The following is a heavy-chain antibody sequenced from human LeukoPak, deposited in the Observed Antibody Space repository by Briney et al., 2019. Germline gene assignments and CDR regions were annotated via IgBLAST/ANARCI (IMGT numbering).Heavy chain of an antibody. V-gene: IGHV1-46*01. CDR2: INPSGGST. Sequence: ASVKVSCKASGYTFTSYYMHWVRQAPGQGLEWMGIINPSGGSTSYAKKFPGRITMTRDTSTSTVYMELSSLRSEDTAVYYCAGVVGAHDGFDIRGQGTMVTVSS. CDR1: GYTFTSYY. D-gene: IGHD1-26*01. CDR3: AGVVGAHDGFDI. J-gene: IGHJ3*02.